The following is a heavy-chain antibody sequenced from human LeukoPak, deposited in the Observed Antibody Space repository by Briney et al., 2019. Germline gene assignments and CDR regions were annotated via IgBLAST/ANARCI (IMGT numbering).Heavy chain of an antibody. CDR3: ARDLEYSSSWGNDP. D-gene: IGHD6-13*01. J-gene: IGHJ5*02. Sequence: SETLSLTCTASGGSISSYYWSWIRQPAGKGLEWIGRIYTSGSTNYNPSLKSRVTMSVDTSKNQFSLKLSSVTAADTAVYYCARDLEYSSSWGNDPWGQGTLVTVSS. V-gene: IGHV4-4*07. CDR1: GGSISSYY. CDR2: IYTSGST.